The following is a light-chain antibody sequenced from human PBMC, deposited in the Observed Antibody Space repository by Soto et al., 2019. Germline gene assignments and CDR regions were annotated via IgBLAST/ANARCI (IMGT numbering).Light chain of an antibody. CDR2: EIT. V-gene: IGLV2-23*02. CDR3: CSYAGGPYV. CDR1: SSDVGSYNL. Sequence: QSALTQPASVSGSPGQSITISCTGTSSDVGSYNLVSWYQQLPGKAPKLMIFEITRRPSGVSNRFSASKSGNTASLTISGLQAEDEADYYCCSYAGGPYVFGTWTKLTVL. J-gene: IGLJ1*01.